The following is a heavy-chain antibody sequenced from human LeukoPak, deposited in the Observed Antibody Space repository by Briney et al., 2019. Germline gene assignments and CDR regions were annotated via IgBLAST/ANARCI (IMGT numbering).Heavy chain of an antibody. CDR3: AKVVGRQLVQLTYYYYYGMDV. Sequence: GGSLRLSCAASGFTFSSYAMSWVRQAPGKGLEWVSTISDGDGSTYYADSVKGRFIISRDNSKNTLYLQMNSLRAEDTAVYYCAKVVGRQLVQLTYYYYYGMDVWGQGTTVTVSS. V-gene: IGHV3-23*01. J-gene: IGHJ6*02. D-gene: IGHD6-13*01. CDR2: ISDGDGST. CDR1: GFTFSSYA.